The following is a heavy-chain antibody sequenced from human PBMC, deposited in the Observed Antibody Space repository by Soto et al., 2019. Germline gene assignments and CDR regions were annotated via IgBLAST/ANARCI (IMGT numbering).Heavy chain of an antibody. CDR1: GGSISSSSYY. CDR2: IYYSGST. V-gene: IGHV4-39*01. D-gene: IGHD3-22*01. Sequence: SETLSLTCTVSGGSISSSSYYWGWIRQPPGKGLEWIGSIYYSGSTYYNPSLKSRVTISVDTSKNQFSLKLSSVTAADTAVYYCARSSPPGYYARSGYYLDYLGPGTLVTVSS. J-gene: IGHJ4*02. CDR3: ARSSPPGYYARSGYYLDY.